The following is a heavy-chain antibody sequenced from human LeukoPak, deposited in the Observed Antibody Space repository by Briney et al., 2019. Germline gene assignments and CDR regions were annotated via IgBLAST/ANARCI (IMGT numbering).Heavy chain of an antibody. Sequence: GGSLRLSCAASGLTFSNYDMSWVRQAPGKGLEWVSGISGSGHSTYYADSVKGRFTISRDNSNNTLYLQMNSLRAEDTAVYYCAKDRRIVVVVAASLGWFDPWGQGTLVTVSS. CDR1: GLTFSNYD. V-gene: IGHV3-23*01. J-gene: IGHJ5*02. CDR2: ISGSGHST. CDR3: AKDRRIVVVVAASLGWFDP. D-gene: IGHD2-15*01.